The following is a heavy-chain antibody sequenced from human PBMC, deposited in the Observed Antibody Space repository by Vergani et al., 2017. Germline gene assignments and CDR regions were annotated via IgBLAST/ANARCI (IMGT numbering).Heavy chain of an antibody. D-gene: IGHD4-17*01. J-gene: IGHJ4*02. CDR1: GYTFTGYY. V-gene: IGHV1-69*06. CDR3: ARGVLDYGDYEREV. CDR2: IIPIFGTA. Sequence: QVQLVQSGAEVKKPGASVKVSCKASGYTFTGYYMHWVRQAPGQGLEWMGGIIPIFGTANYAQKFQGRVTITADKSTSTAYMELSSLRSEDTAVYYCARGVLDYGDYEREVWGQGTLVTVSS.